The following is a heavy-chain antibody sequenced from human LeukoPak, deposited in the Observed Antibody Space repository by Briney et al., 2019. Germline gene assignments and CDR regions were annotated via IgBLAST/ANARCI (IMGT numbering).Heavy chain of an antibody. J-gene: IGHJ4*02. CDR2: IGGTHSNI. CDR1: GFTFSIYS. D-gene: IGHD4-17*01. V-gene: IGHV3-48*02. CDR3: ARDRDYAFDS. Sequence: GGSLRLSCAASGFTFSIYSMNWVRKAPGKGLEWVSYIGGTHSNIYYADSVKGRFTISGDDAKNSLYLQMNSLRDEDTAVYYCARDRDYAFDSWGQGTLVTVSS.